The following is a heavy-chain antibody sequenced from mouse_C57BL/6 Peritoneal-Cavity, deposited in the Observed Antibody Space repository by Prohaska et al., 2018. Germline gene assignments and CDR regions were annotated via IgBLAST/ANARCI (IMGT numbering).Heavy chain of an antibody. Sequence: RPESSVKLSCKASGYTFTSYWMDWVKQRPGQGLEWIGNIYPYDSETHYNKKFKDKATVTVDKSVSTDYMQLSSLTSEDSAVYYCASDYDFDYWGQGTTLTVSS. CDR2: IYPYDSET. V-gene: IGHV1-61*01. D-gene: IGHD2-13*01. CDR3: ASDYDFDY. CDR1: GYTFTSYW. J-gene: IGHJ2*01.